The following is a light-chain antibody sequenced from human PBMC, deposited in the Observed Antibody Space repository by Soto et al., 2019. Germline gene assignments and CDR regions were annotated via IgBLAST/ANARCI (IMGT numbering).Light chain of an antibody. CDR1: TSDVSGYNF. J-gene: IGLJ2*01. CDR2: EVS. V-gene: IGLV2-8*01. CDR3: SSYAGANKLL. Sequence: QSALTQPPSASGSPGQSVTISCTGTTSDVSGYNFVSWYQQHPGKAPKLMIYEVSQRPAGVPDRFSGSKSGNRASLTVSGLQAEDEADYYCSSYAGANKLLFGGGTKLTVL.